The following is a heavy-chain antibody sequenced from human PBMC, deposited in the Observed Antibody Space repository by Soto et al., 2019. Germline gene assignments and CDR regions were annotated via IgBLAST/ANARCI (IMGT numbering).Heavy chain of an antibody. CDR2: INSDGSIT. CDR1: GFTFSSYW. CDR3: ARQEGAAFYYDGMDV. J-gene: IGHJ6*02. Sequence: GGSLRLSCAASGFTFSSYWMHWVRQAPGKGLVWVSRINSDGSITSYADSVKGRFTISRDNAKNTLYLHMNSLRAEDTAVYYCARQEGAAFYYDGMDVWGQGTTVTVSS. V-gene: IGHV3-74*01.